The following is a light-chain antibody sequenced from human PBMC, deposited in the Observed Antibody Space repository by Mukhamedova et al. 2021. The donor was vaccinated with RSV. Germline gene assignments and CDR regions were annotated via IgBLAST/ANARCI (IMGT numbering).Light chain of an antibody. CDR1: GSIANNY. Sequence: GSIANNYVQWYQQRPGSSPTTVIYEDNKRPSGVPDRFSGSIDISSNSASLTISGLKTEDEADYYCQSYDDRTWVFGGGTKLTVL. V-gene: IGLV6-57*01. CDR3: QSYDDRTWV. J-gene: IGLJ3*02. CDR2: EDN.